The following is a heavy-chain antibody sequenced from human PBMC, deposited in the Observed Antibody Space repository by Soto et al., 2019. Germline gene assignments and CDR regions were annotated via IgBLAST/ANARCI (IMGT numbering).Heavy chain of an antibody. Sequence: EVQLVESGGGLVQPGGSLRLSCAASGFSLSDYSMNWIRQAPGKGLEWLSYIRGSNNDIYYTDSVKGRLTISRDNAENSLYLQMSSLRDEDTAVYYCVRDKAWAFDIWGQGTLVTVSS. CDR1: GFSLSDYS. J-gene: IGHJ3*02. CDR2: IRGSNNDI. V-gene: IGHV3-48*02. CDR3: VRDKAWAFDI.